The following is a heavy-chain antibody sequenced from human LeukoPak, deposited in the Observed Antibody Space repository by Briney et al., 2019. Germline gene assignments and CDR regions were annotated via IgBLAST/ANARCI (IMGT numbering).Heavy chain of an antibody. V-gene: IGHV4-4*07. D-gene: IGHD6-19*01. Sequence: PSETLSLTCTVSGGSISSYYWSWIRQPPGKGLEWIGRIYTSGSTNYNPSLKSRVTMSVDTSKNQFSLKLSSVTAADTAVYYCARVTAVAGTRYFDYWGQGTLVTVSS. J-gene: IGHJ4*02. CDR1: GGSISSYY. CDR3: ARVTAVAGTRYFDY. CDR2: IYTSGST.